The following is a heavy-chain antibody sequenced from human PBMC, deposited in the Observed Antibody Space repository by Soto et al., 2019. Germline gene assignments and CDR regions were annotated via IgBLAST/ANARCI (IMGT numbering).Heavy chain of an antibody. CDR3: ARDGTPYCSGGSCPSGMDV. CDR1: GGSISSSSYY. CDR2: IYYSGST. Sequence: PSETLSLTCTVSGGSISSSSYYWGWIRQPPGKGLEWIGSIYYSGSTYYTPSLKSRVTISVDTSKNQFSLKLSSVTAADTAVYYCARDGTPYCSGGSCPSGMDVWGQGTTVT. J-gene: IGHJ6*02. V-gene: IGHV4-39*02. D-gene: IGHD2-15*01.